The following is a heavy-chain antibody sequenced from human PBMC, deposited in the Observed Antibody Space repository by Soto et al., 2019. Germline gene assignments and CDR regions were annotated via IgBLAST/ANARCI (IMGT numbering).Heavy chain of an antibody. V-gene: IGHV3-30*18. D-gene: IGHD6-13*01. CDR3: AKDGIAAAGDYYYYGMDV. CDR1: GFTFSSYG. J-gene: IGHJ6*02. CDR2: ISYDGSNK. Sequence: QVQLVESGGGVVQPGRSLRLSCAASGFTFSSYGMHWVRQAPGKGLEWVAVISYDGSNKYYADSVKGRFTISRDNSKNTLHLQMNSLRAEDTAVYYCAKDGIAAAGDYYYYGMDVWGQGTTVTVSS.